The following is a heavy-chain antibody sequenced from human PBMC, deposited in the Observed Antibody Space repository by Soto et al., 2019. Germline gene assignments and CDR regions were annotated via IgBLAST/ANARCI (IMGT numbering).Heavy chain of an antibody. J-gene: IGHJ3*02. D-gene: IGHD4-17*01. CDR2: IIPILGIA. CDR3: ARDYGLVDYGDYGAEDAFDI. Sequence: SVKVSCKASGGTFSSYTISWVRQAPGQGLEWMGRIIPILGIANYAQKFQGRVTITADKSTSTAYMELSSLRSEDTAVYYCARDYGLVDYGDYGAEDAFDIWGQGTMVTVSS. V-gene: IGHV1-69*04. CDR1: GGTFSSYT.